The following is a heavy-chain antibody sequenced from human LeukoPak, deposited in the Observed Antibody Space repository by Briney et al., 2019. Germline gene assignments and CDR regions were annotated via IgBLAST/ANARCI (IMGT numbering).Heavy chain of an antibody. V-gene: IGHV4-34*01. CDR1: GGSFSGYY. J-gene: IGHJ6*03. CDR2: INHSGST. Sequence: SETLSLTCAVYGGSFSGYYWSWIRQPPGKGLEWIGEINHSGSTNYNPSLKSRVTISVDTSKNQFSLKLSSVTAADTAVYYCARVNSSSWWGGCYYYYYMDVWGKGTTVTISS. CDR3: ARVNSSSWWGGCYYYYYMDV. D-gene: IGHD6-13*01.